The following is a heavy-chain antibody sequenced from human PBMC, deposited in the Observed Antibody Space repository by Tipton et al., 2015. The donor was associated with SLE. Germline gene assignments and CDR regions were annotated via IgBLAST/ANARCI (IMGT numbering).Heavy chain of an antibody. CDR2: ISGSGGST. CDR1: GFTFSSYA. CDR3: ATSHIVLVVYVPWYFDY. Sequence: GSLRLSCAASGFTFSSYAMSWVRQAPGKGLEWVSVISGSGGSTYYADSVKGRFTISRDNSKNTLYLQMNSLRAEDTAVYYCATSHIVLVVYVPWYFDYWGQGTLVTVSS. J-gene: IGHJ4*02. D-gene: IGHD2-8*02. V-gene: IGHV3-23*01.